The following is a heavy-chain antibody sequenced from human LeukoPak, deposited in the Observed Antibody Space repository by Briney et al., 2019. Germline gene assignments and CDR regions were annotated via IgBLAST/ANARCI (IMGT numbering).Heavy chain of an antibody. V-gene: IGHV1-2*02. Sequence: ASVKVSCKASGYTFTGYYMHWVRQAPGRGLEWMGWINPNSGGTNYAQKFQGRVTMTRDTSISTAYMELSRLRSDDTAVYYCARDSPDFTFFDYWGQGTLVTVSS. D-gene: IGHD3-3*01. CDR2: INPNSGGT. J-gene: IGHJ4*02. CDR3: ARDSPDFTFFDY. CDR1: GYTFTGYY.